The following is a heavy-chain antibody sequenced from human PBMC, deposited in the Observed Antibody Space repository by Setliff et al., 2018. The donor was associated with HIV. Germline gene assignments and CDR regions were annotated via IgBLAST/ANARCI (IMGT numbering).Heavy chain of an antibody. D-gene: IGHD2-8*01. CDR1: GYTSTDYY. CDR3: ATKVYCTNGVCLDAFDL. CDR2: INLNSGGT. Sequence: ASVKVSCKASGYTSTDYYIHWVRQAPGQGLEWMGRINLNSGGTNYAQKSQGRVTMTRDTSISSAYMELSRLKSDDTAVYYCATKVYCTNGVCLDAFDLWGQGTMVTVSS. V-gene: IGHV1-2*06. J-gene: IGHJ3*01.